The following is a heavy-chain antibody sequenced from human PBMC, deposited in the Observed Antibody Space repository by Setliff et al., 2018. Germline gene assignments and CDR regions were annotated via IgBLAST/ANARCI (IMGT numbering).Heavy chain of an antibody. D-gene: IGHD2-21*01. CDR3: ARGGGGHIVVATFDFDI. CDR1: GFTFSDHS. Sequence: AGGSLRLSCAASGFTFSDHSMNWVRQAPGKGLEWVSSISTTGRYTFFADSVEGRFTVSRDNAKNSLYLEMNSLRDDNTALYYCARGGGGHIVVATFDFDIWGQGTKVTVSS. CDR2: ISTTGRYT. V-gene: IGHV3-21*01. J-gene: IGHJ3*02.